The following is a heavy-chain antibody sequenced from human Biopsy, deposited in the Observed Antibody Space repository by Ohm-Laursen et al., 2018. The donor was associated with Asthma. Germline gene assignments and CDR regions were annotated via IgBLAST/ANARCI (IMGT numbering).Heavy chain of an antibody. J-gene: IGHJ4*02. CDR2: IYSGGTS. Sequence: GSLRLSCAASGFAVSRDHMFWVRQAPGKGLEWVSVIYSGGTSHTADSVRGRFTISRDYSKNTLYLQMNSLRAEDTAVYYCARGDSSNWSHCYFDYWGQGTLVTVSS. V-gene: IGHV3-53*01. CDR3: ARGDSSNWSHCYFDY. CDR1: GFAVSRDH. D-gene: IGHD3-22*01.